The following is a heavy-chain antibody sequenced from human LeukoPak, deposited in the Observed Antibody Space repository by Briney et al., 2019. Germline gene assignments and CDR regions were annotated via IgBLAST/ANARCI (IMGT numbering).Heavy chain of an antibody. V-gene: IGHV3-48*03. CDR3: ASSTDDYGDYGGFDY. CDR2: ISSSGSTT. CDR1: GFTFSSYE. Sequence: GGSLRLSCAASGFTFSSYEMNWVRQAPGKGLEWVSYISSSGSTTYYADSVKGRFTISRDNAKNSLYLQMNSLRAEDTAVYYCASSTDDYGDYGGFDYWGQGTLVTVSS. J-gene: IGHJ4*02. D-gene: IGHD4-17*01.